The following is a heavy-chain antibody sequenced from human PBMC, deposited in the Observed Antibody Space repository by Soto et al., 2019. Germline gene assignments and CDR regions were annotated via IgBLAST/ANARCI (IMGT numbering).Heavy chain of an antibody. D-gene: IGHD3-16*01. V-gene: IGHV3-21*01. CDR3: ARTGPGGYFDY. J-gene: IGHJ4*02. CDR2: ISSSSSYI. Sequence: GGSLRLSCAASGFTFSSYSMNWVRQAPGKGLEWVSSISSSSSYIYYADSVKGRFTISRDNAKNSLYLKMNSLRAEDKAVYYYARTGPGGYFDYWGQGTLVTVSS. CDR1: GFTFSSYS.